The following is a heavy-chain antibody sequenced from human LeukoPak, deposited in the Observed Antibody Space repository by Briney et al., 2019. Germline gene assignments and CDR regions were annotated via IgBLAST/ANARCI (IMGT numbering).Heavy chain of an antibody. Sequence: GGSLRLSCAASGFTFSSSGMHWVRQAPGKGLEWVAIIWYDGSNKYYADSVKGRFTISRDNSKNMLYLQMNSLRVEDTAVYYCARGPPDILTGQFDYWGQGTLVTVSS. CDR1: GFTFSSSG. J-gene: IGHJ4*02. V-gene: IGHV3-33*01. D-gene: IGHD3-9*01. CDR3: ARGPPDILTGQFDY. CDR2: IWYDGSNK.